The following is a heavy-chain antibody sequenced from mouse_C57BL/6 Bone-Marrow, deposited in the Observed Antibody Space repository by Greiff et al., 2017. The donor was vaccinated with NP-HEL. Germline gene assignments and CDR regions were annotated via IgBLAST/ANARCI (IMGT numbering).Heavy chain of an antibody. D-gene: IGHD4-1*01. J-gene: IGHJ2*01. V-gene: IGHV1-15*01. Sequence: QVQLKQSGAELVRPGASVTLSCKASGYTFTDYEMHWVKQTPVHGLEWIGAIDPETGGTAYNQKFKGKAILTADKSSSTAYMELRSLTSEDSAVYYCTRGKLGKYYFDYGGQGTTLTVSA. CDR2: IDPETGGT. CDR1: GYTFTDYE. CDR3: TRGKLGKYYFDY.